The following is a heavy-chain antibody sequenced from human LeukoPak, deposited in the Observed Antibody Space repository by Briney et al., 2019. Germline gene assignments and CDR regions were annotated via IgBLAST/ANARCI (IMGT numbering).Heavy chain of an antibody. CDR1: GGSISGSRYY. CDR2: IYYSGNT. CDR3: AILGVYSGSGDY. D-gene: IGHD5-12*01. J-gene: IGHJ4*02. V-gene: IGHV4-39*02. Sequence: TSETLSLTCTVSGGSISGSRYYWGWIRQPPGKGLEWIGNIYYSGNTYYTPSIRSRVTIYVDKSKNHFSLKLSSVTAADTAVYYCAILGVYSGSGDYWGEGTLVTVS.